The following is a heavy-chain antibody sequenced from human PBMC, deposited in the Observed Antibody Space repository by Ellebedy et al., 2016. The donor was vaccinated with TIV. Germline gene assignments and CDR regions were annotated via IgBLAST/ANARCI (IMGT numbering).Heavy chain of an antibody. CDR1: GYTFALYT. D-gene: IGHD3-16*01. J-gene: IGHJ4*02. CDR3: AKDRGGTGDFDY. Sequence: AASVKVSCKASGYTFALYTMHWVRQAPGQRLEWLGWINTDTGNTEYSQNFQCRVTFITDTAASTVYMSLSSLGSEDTAVYYCAKDRGGTGDFDYWGQGTLVTVSS. V-gene: IGHV1-3*04. CDR2: INTDTGNT.